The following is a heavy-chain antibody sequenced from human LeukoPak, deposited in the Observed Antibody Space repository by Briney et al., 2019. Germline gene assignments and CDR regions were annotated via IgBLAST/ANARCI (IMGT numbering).Heavy chain of an antibody. D-gene: IGHD3-9*01. V-gene: IGHV1-8*01. J-gene: IGHJ4*02. Sequence: ASVKVSCKASGHTFTNDDISWVRQAPGQGLEWMGKMNSNSGNTVYAQKFQGRVTMTRSTAVSTVHMELNSLTSEDTAVYFCARSASGTGYTAWGQGTLVTVSS. CDR1: GHTFTNDD. CDR3: ARSASGTGYTA. CDR2: MNSNSGNT.